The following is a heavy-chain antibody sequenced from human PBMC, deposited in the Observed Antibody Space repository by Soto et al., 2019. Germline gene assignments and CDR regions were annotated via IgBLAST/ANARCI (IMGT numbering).Heavy chain of an antibody. J-gene: IGHJ5*02. CDR1: GGSISSGDYY. Sequence: PSETLSLTCTVSGGSISSGDYYWSWIRQPPGKGLEWIGYIYYSGSTYYNPSLKSRVTISVDTSKNQFSLKLSSVTAADTAVYYCARAPRGDIVVVTAAMGWFDPWGQGTLVTVS. V-gene: IGHV4-30-4*01. CDR2: IYYSGST. D-gene: IGHD2-2*01. CDR3: ARAPRGDIVVVTAAMGWFDP.